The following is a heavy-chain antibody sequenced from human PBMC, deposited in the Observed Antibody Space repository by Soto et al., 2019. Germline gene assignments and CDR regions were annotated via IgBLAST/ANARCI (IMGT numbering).Heavy chain of an antibody. J-gene: IGHJ4*02. Sequence: GGSLRLSCAASEFTLSSYEMHWVRQAPGKGLEWLSYISGSGSAIYYADSVKGRFTVSRDNATESLYLQMNSLRAGDTAVYYCARERIGSGYFLDSWGQGTRVSSPQ. CDR3: ARERIGSGYFLDS. D-gene: IGHD3-22*01. CDR2: ISGSGSAI. CDR1: EFTLSSYE. V-gene: IGHV3-48*03.